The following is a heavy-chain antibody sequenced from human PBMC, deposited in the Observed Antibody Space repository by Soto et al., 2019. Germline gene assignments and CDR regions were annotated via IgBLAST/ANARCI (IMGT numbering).Heavy chain of an antibody. D-gene: IGHD3-16*02. Sequence: XGSLRLSCAASRFTFRTYCMAWVRKAPGKGLEWVANIEQDGSENLYVDSVKGRFTISRDNAQKSLYLQMNSLRAEDTAVYFCARGIDGKAAYGMDVWGQGPTVTVSS. CDR1: RFTFRTYC. CDR2: IEQDGSEN. V-gene: IGHV3-7*01. CDR3: ARGIDGKAAYGMDV. J-gene: IGHJ6*02.